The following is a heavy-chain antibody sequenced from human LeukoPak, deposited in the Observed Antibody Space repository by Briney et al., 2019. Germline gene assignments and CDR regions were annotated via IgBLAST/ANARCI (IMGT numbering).Heavy chain of an antibody. D-gene: IGHD6-13*01. CDR2: INPSSGST. CDR1: GYTFTNYF. Sequence: ASVKVSCKASGYTFTNYFMHWVRQAPGQGLEWMGIINPSSGSTTYGKKFQGRVTMTRDTSTSTVFMELSSLRSEDTAVYYCVRDVAGADGYWGQGTLVTVSS. V-gene: IGHV1-46*01. CDR3: VRDVAGADGY. J-gene: IGHJ4*02.